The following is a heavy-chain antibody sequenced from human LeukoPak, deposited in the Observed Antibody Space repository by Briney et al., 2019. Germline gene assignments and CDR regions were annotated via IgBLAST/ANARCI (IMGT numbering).Heavy chain of an antibody. Sequence: GGSLRLSCAASGFTVSSNYMSWVRQAPGKGLEWVSVIYSGGNTFYADSVKGRFTISRDNSKNTLYLQMNSLRAEDTAVYYCARGTGYSVFDSWGQGTLVTVSS. CDR2: IYSGGNT. J-gene: IGHJ4*02. V-gene: IGHV3-66*01. D-gene: IGHD3/OR15-3a*01. CDR1: GFTVSSNY. CDR3: ARGTGYSVFDS.